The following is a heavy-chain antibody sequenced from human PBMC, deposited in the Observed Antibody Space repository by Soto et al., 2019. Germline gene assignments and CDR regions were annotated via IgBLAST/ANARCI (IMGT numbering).Heavy chain of an antibody. V-gene: IGHV4-59*01. Sequence: SETLSLTCTVSGGSISSYYWSWIRQPPGKGLEWIWYIYYSGSTNYNPSLKSRVTISVDTSKNQFSLKLSSVTAADTAVYYCAGMHDFRSGYAQDYYYYYGMDVWGQGTTVTVSS. CDR1: GGSISSYY. CDR2: IYYSGST. D-gene: IGHD3-3*01. J-gene: IGHJ6*02. CDR3: AGMHDFRSGYAQDYYYYYGMDV.